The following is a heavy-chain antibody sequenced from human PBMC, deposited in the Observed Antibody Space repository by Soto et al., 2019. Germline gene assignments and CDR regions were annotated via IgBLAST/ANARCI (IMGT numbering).Heavy chain of an antibody. J-gene: IGHJ6*02. D-gene: IGHD6-19*01. Sequence: PGGSLRLSCAASGFAFSSYWISWVRQAPGKGLEWVANIKQDGSEMFYVDSVKGRFTISRDNAKNSLYLLMNSLRAEDTAVYYCARDQAVASFRYFYGMDVWGQGTTVTVSS. V-gene: IGHV3-7*01. CDR1: GFAFSSYW. CDR2: IKQDGSEM. CDR3: ARDQAVASFRYFYGMDV.